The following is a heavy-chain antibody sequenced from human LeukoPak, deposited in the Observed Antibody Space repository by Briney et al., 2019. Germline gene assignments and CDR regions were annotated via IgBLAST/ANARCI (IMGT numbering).Heavy chain of an antibody. J-gene: IGHJ4*02. CDR1: GFTFSSYW. CDR3: ARDFGYCGGGSCYDY. D-gene: IGHD2-15*01. CDR2: IKQDESEK. Sequence: SGGSLRLSCAASGFTFSSYWMSWVRQAPGKGLEWVANIKQDESEKYYVDSVKGRFTVSRDNTKNSLYLEMNNLRAEDTAVYYCARDFGYCGGGSCYDYWGQGTLVTVPS. V-gene: IGHV3-7*01.